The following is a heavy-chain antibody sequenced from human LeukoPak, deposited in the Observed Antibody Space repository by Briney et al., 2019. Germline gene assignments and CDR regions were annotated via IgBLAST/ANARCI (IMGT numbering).Heavy chain of an antibody. D-gene: IGHD3-22*01. V-gene: IGHV3-30*03. CDR3: ARDSGYSPDY. J-gene: IGHJ4*02. CDR2: ISNDGSYK. CDR1: GFSFRTYG. Sequence: AGRSLRLSCEASGFSFRTYGMHWVRQAPGKGLEWVTVISNDGSYKSYADSVKGRFTISRDNSKNTLYLEMNSLRADDTAVYYCARDSGYSPDYWGQGTLVTVSS.